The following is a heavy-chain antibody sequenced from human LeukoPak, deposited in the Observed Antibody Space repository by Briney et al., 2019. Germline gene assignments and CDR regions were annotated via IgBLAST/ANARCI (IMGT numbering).Heavy chain of an antibody. D-gene: IGHD4-17*01. CDR3: ARFYGDYAFPPISDYMDV. Sequence: PSETLSLTCAVYGGSFSGYYWNWIRQPPGKGLEWIGEINHSGSTNYNPSLKSRVTISVDTSKNQFSLKLSSVTAADTAVYYCARFYGDYAFPPISDYMDVWGQGTTVTVSS. CDR1: GGSFSGYY. CDR2: INHSGST. J-gene: IGHJ6*02. V-gene: IGHV4-34*01.